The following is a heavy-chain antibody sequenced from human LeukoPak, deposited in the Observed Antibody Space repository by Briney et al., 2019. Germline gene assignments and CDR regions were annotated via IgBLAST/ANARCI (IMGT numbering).Heavy chain of an antibody. J-gene: IGHJ4*02. CDR1: GFTFSSYA. CDR2: TSHDASHK. CDR3: ARGGSYFAYYFDY. V-gene: IGHV3-30*04. D-gene: IGHD1-26*01. Sequence: GGSLRLSCVASGFTFSSYAMHWVRQAPGKGLEWVAVTSHDASHKYYADSVKGRLTISRDNSKKTLYLQMNSLRAEDTAVYSCARGGSYFAYYFDYWGQGTLVTVSS.